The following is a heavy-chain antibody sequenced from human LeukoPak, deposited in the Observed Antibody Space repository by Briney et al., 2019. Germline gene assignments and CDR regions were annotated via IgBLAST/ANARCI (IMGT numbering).Heavy chain of an antibody. D-gene: IGHD2-2*01. V-gene: IGHV3-48*01. CDR2: ISSSSSTI. J-gene: IGHJ3*02. CDR1: GFTFSSYS. CDR3: ATTMPHDAFDI. Sequence: QPGGSLRLSCAASGFTFSSYSMNWVRQAPGKGLEWVSYISSSSSTIYYADSVKGRFTISRDNAKNSLYLQMNSLRAEDTAVYYCATTMPHDAFDIWGQGTMVTVSS.